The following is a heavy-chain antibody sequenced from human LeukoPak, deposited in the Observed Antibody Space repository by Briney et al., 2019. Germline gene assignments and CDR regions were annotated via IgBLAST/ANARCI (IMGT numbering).Heavy chain of an antibody. CDR2: INPSGGST. Sequence: ASVKVSCEASGYTFTSYYMHWGRQAPGQGLEWMGIINPSGGSTSYAQKFQGRVTMTSDTSTSTVYMELSSLRSEDTAVYYCARTSSSGSYYPYGMDVWGQGTTVTVSS. CDR1: GYTFTSYY. J-gene: IGHJ6*02. V-gene: IGHV1-46*01. CDR3: ARTSSSGSYYPYGMDV. D-gene: IGHD1-26*01.